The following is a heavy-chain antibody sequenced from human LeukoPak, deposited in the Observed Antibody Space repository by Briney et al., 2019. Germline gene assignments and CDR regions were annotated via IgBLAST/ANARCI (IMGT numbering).Heavy chain of an antibody. CDR2: IYTSGST. CDR1: GGSISSYY. D-gene: IGHD4-17*01. CDR3: ARTGSTVTMLYPFDH. V-gene: IGHV4-4*07. J-gene: IGHJ4*02. Sequence: SETLSLTCTVSGGSISSYYWSWIRQPAGKGLEWIGRIYTSGSTNYNPSLKSRVTMSVDTSKNQFSLKLSSVTAADTAVYYCARTGSTVTMLYPFDHWGQGTLVTVSS.